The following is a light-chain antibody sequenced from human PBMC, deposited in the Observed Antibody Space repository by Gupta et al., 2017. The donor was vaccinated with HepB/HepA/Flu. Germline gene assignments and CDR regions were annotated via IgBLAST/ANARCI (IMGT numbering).Light chain of an antibody. V-gene: IGKV3-15*01. CDR2: GAS. J-gene: IGKJ1*01. Sequence: EIVMTQSPATLSVSPGERATLSCRASQSINSNLAWYQQKPGQAPRLLIYGASTRATGIPARFSGSGSGTEFTLTISSLQSEHFAVYYCQQDNDWPRTFGQGTKVEIK. CDR1: QSINSN. CDR3: QQDNDWPRT.